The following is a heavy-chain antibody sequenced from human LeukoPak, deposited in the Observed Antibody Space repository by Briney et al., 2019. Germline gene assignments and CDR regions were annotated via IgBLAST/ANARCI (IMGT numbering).Heavy chain of an antibody. Sequence: ASVKVSCKASGYTFTSYYMHWVRQAPGQGLEWMGIINPSGGSTSYAQKFQGRVTMTRDMSTSTVYMELSSLRSDDTAVYYCARGAVVPIMLTFSMDVWGKGTTVTISS. J-gene: IGHJ6*03. CDR3: ARGAVVPIMLTFSMDV. V-gene: IGHV1-46*01. CDR1: GYTFTSYY. D-gene: IGHD3-16*01. CDR2: INPSGGST.